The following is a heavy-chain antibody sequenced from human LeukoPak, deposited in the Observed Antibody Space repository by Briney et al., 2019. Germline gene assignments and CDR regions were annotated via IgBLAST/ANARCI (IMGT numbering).Heavy chain of an antibody. Sequence: SETLSLTCTVSGGSISSYYWSWIRQPPGKGLEWIGYIYYSGGTNYNPSLKSRVTISVDTSKNQFSLKLSSVTAADTAVYYCARGRSNFDYWGQGTLVTVSS. J-gene: IGHJ4*02. CDR1: GGSISSYY. D-gene: IGHD5-24*01. V-gene: IGHV4-59*01. CDR3: ARGRSNFDY. CDR2: IYYSGGT.